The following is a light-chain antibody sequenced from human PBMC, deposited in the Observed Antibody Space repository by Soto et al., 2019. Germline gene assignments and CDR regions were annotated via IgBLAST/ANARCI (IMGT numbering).Light chain of an antibody. V-gene: IGLV2-14*01. J-gene: IGLJ2*01. Sequence: QSALTQPASVSGSPGQSITFSCTGTSSDVGAYNYVSWYQQHPGKAPKLMIYDVSNRPSGVSNRFSGSKSGNTASLTISGLQAEDEADYYCSSFTSISTVVFGGGTKVTVL. CDR3: SSFTSISTVV. CDR2: DVS. CDR1: SSDVGAYNY.